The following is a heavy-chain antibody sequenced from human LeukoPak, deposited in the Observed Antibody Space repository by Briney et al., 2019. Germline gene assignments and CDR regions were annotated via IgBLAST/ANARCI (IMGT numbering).Heavy chain of an antibody. V-gene: IGHV7-4-1*02. D-gene: IGHD3-10*01. J-gene: IGHJ3*02. Sequence: GASVKVSCKASGYTFISYAMNWVRQAPGQGLEWMGWININTVNPTYAQGFTGRFVFSLDTSVSTAYLQISSLKAEDTAVYYCARGSGYYYGSGNHEVFPFDIWGQGTMVTVSS. CDR1: GYTFISYA. CDR3: ARGSGYYYGSGNHEVFPFDI. CDR2: ININTVNP.